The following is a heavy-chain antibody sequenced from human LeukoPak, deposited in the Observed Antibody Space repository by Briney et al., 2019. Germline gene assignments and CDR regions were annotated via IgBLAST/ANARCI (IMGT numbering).Heavy chain of an antibody. Sequence: GSLRLSCAASGFTFSDPYRTWIRQAPGKGLEWVSSISGIGTTIFYPDSVKARFTISRDNAKKSLFVQMNNLRAEDTAVYYCATRGGYSSSWDGDFDHWGQGTLVTVSS. V-gene: IGHV3-11*01. J-gene: IGHJ4*02. CDR1: GFTFSDPY. D-gene: IGHD6-13*01. CDR2: ISGIGTTI. CDR3: ATRGGYSSSWDGDFDH.